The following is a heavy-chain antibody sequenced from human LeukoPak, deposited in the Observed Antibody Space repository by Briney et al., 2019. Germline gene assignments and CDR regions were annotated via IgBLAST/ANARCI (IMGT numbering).Heavy chain of an antibody. CDR2: IRYDGSNK. D-gene: IGHD3-22*01. CDR1: GFTFSSYG. CDR3: AKRVRGYYDSSGYYYDY. J-gene: IGHJ4*02. Sequence: GGSLRLSCAASGFTFSSYGMHWVRQAPGKGLEWVAFIRYDGSNKYCADSVKGRFTISRDNSKNTLYLQMNSLRAEDTAVYYCAKRVRGYYDSSGYYYDYWGQGTLVTVSS. V-gene: IGHV3-30*02.